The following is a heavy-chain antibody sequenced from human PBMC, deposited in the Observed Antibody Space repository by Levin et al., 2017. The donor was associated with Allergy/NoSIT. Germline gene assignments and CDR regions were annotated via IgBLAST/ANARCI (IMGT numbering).Heavy chain of an antibody. CDR2: INPSGGST. Sequence: ASVKVSCKASGYTFTSYYMHWVRQAPGQGLEWMGIINPSGGSTSYAQKFQGRVTMTRDTSTSTVYMELSSLRSEDTAVYYCARATGRYCSSTSCQNVFAFDIWGQGTMVTVSS. D-gene: IGHD2-2*01. CDR3: ARATGRYCSSTSCQNVFAFDI. V-gene: IGHV1-46*01. J-gene: IGHJ3*02. CDR1: GYTFTSYY.